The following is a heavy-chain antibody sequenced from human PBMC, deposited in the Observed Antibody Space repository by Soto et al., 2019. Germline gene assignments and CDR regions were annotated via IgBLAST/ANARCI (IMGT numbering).Heavy chain of an antibody. V-gene: IGHV5-51*01. D-gene: IGHD3-22*01. CDR1: GYSFTSYW. CDR2: IHPGDSDT. J-gene: IGHJ4*02. CDR3: ARRRGWDFDSTGYLFDY. Sequence: GECLKISCKGSGYSFTSYWIGWVRQMPGKGLEWMGIIHPGDSDTRYSPSFQGQVTISADKSISTAYLQWSSLKASDTAMYYCARRRGWDFDSTGYLFDYWGQGTLVTVSS.